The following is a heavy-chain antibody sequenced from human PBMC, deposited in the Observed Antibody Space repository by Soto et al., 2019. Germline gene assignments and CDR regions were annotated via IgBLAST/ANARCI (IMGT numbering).Heavy chain of an antibody. Sequence: ASVKVSCKASGGTFSSYAISWVRQAPGQGLEWMGGIIPIFGTASYAQKFQGRVTITADESTSTAYMELSSLRSEDTAVYYCASSVLSRGAPRGYFDYWGQGTLVTVSS. J-gene: IGHJ4*02. V-gene: IGHV1-69*13. CDR2: IIPIFGTA. CDR3: ASSVLSRGAPRGYFDY. CDR1: GGTFSSYA. D-gene: IGHD2-2*01.